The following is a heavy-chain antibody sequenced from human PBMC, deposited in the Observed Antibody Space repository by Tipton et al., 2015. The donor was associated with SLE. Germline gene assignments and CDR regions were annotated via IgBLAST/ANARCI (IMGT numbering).Heavy chain of an antibody. CDR3: ARDWCSSTSCYGYYYMDV. V-gene: IGHV4-61*02. Sequence: TLSLTCTVSGGSISSGSYYWSWIRQPAGKGLEWIGRVYYGGDTYYNPSLKTRVAISVDTSKNQFSLKLSSVTAADTAVYYCARDWCSSTSCYGYYYMDVWGKGTTVTVSS. J-gene: IGHJ6*03. D-gene: IGHD2-2*01. CDR1: GGSISSGSYY. CDR2: VYYGGDT.